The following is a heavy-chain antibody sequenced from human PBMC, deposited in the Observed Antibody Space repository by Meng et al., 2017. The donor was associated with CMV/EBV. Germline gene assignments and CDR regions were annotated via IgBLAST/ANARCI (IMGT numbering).Heavy chain of an antibody. Sequence: ASRFTFSDHYLDWVRQAPGKGLEWVGRTRNKANSYTTEYAASVKGRFTISRDDSKNSLYLQMNSLKTEDTAVYYCARGWEAPSWFDPWGQGTLVTVSS. CDR3: ARGWEAPSWFDP. CDR1: RFTFSDHY. V-gene: IGHV3-72*01. J-gene: IGHJ5*02. D-gene: IGHD1-26*01. CDR2: TRNKANSYTT.